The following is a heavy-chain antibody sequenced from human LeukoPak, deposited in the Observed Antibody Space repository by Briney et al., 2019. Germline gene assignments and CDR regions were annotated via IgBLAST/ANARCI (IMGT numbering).Heavy chain of an antibody. CDR3: ARDQWLAYYYHGMDV. J-gene: IGHJ6*02. V-gene: IGHV3-7*01. CDR1: GFTFSNFW. D-gene: IGHD6-19*01. Sequence: GGSLRLSCAGSGFTFSNFWMGWVRQTPGKKLEWVASILKDGSVTKYVDSVKGRFTISRDKAENSLYLQMNSLRAEDTAIYYCARDQWLAYYYHGMDVWGQGTTVTVSS. CDR2: ILKDGSVT.